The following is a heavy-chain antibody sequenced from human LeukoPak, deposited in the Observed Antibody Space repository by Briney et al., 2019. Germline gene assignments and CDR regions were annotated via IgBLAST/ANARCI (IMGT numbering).Heavy chain of an antibody. D-gene: IGHD3-22*01. Sequence: SETLSLTCTVSGGSISSYYWSWIRQPPGKGLEWIGYIYYSGSTNYNPSLKSRVTISVDTSKNQFSLKLSSVTAADTAVYYCATLGANYYDSSGYDYYDYWGQGTLVTVSS. J-gene: IGHJ4*02. V-gene: IGHV4-59*01. CDR2: IYYSGST. CDR1: GGSISSYY. CDR3: ATLGANYYDSSGYDYYDY.